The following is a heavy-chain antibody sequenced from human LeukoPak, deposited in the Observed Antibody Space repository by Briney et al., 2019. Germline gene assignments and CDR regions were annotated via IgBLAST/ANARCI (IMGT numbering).Heavy chain of an antibody. CDR3: AGHTFTAMY. J-gene: IGHJ4*02. V-gene: IGHV3-7*01. CDR1: GFTFSNYW. D-gene: IGHD2-2*01. Sequence: PGGSLRLSCAASGFTFSNYWMTWVRQAPGKGLEWVAHINQDGSEEHYMDSVKARFTISRDNAKNSLSLQMNSLRVEDTAVYYCAGHTFTAMYWGQGTQVTVSS. CDR2: INQDGSEE.